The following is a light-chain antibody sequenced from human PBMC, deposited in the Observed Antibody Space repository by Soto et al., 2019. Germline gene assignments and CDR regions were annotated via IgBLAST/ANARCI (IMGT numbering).Light chain of an antibody. CDR1: QSVSNNY. CDR3: QHYGSSGT. J-gene: IGKJ1*01. V-gene: IGKV3-20*01. CDR2: GAS. Sequence: ASQSVSNNYLAWXXQRPGXXPXXLIYGASNRATGIPDRFSGSGSGTEFTLTIGRLDPEDFALYYCQHYGSSGTFGQGTKVDI.